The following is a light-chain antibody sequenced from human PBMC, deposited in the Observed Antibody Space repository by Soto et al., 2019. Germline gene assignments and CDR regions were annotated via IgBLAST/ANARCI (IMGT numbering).Light chain of an antibody. J-gene: IGLJ1*01. CDR1: SSNIGAGYD. CDR2: GNS. Sequence: QSVLTQPPSVSGAPGQRVTISCTGSSSNIGAGYDVHWYQQLPGTAPKLLIYGNSNRPSGVPDRVSGSKSGTSPSLASTGLQAEDEADYYGQSYDSSLSGYVFGTGTKRTVL. CDR3: QSYDSSLSGYV. V-gene: IGLV1-40*01.